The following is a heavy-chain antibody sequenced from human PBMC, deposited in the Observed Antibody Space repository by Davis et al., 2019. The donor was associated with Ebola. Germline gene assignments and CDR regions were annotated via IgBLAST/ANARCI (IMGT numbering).Heavy chain of an antibody. CDR2: IYYSGST. Sequence: PSETLSLTCTVSGGSISSSSYYWGWIRQPPGKGLEWIGYIYYSGSTNYNPSLKSRVTISVDTSKNQFSLKLSSVTAADTAVYYCARDLNTAINWYFDLWGRGTLVTVSS. J-gene: IGHJ2*01. D-gene: IGHD5-18*01. CDR1: GGSISSSSYY. V-gene: IGHV4-39*02. CDR3: ARDLNTAINWYFDL.